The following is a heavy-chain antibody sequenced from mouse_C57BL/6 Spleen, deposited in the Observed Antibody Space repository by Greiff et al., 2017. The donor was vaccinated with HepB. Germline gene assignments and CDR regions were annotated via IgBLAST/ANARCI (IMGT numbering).Heavy chain of an antibody. D-gene: IGHD2-4*01. CDR3: ARTLYDYDDGAMDY. CDR1: GYTFTSYW. CDR2: IDPNSGGT. V-gene: IGHV1-72*01. Sequence: QVQLQQPGAELVKPGASVKLSCKASGYTFTSYWMHWVKQRPGRGLEWIGRIDPNSGGTKYNEKFKSKATLTVDKPSSTADMQLSSLTSEEFTVYYCARTLYDYDDGAMDYWGQGAAVTVSS. J-gene: IGHJ4*01.